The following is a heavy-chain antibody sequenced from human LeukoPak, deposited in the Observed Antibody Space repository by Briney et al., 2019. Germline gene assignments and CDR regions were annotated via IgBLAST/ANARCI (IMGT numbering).Heavy chain of an antibody. CDR3: ARVRYSGYDLDISFDY. CDR2: ISAYNGNT. CDR1: GYTFTSYG. D-gene: IGHD5-12*01. V-gene: IGHV1-18*01. J-gene: IGHJ4*02. Sequence: WASVKVSCKASGYTFTSYGISWVRQAPGQGLEWMGWISAYNGNTNYARKLQGRVTMTTDTSTSTAYMELRSLRSDDTAVYYCARVRYSGYDLDISFDYWGQGTLVTVSS.